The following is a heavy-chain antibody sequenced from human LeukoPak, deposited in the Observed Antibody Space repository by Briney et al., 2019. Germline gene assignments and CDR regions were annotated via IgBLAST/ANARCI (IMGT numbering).Heavy chain of an antibody. CDR3: ARAPYSGRGFDP. Sequence: ASVKVSCKASGYTFTGYYMHWVRQAPGQGLEWMGRINPNSGGTNYAQKFQGRVTMTRDTSISTAYMELSRLRSDDTAVHYCARAPYSGRGFDPWGQGTLVTVSS. J-gene: IGHJ5*02. D-gene: IGHD1-26*01. CDR2: INPNSGGT. CDR1: GYTFTGYY. V-gene: IGHV1-2*06.